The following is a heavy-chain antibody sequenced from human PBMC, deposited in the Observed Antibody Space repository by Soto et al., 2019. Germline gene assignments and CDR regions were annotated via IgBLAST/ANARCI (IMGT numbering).Heavy chain of an antibody. J-gene: IGHJ4*02. V-gene: IGHV4-59*02. Sequence: QVHLQESGPRLVKPSETLSLTCTVSGGFGSGYHWNWVRQPPGKRLEWIGHIYSSGTTNYNPSLKRRIAISIDTSKNQFSLKMSSVTAADTAVYYCARGQTNIWYFDHWGQGTLVTVSS. CDR2: IYSSGTT. CDR1: GGFGSGYH. CDR3: ARGQTNIWYFDH.